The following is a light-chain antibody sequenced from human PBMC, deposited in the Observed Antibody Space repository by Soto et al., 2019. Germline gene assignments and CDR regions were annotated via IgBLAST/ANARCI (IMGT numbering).Light chain of an antibody. Sequence: QSVLTQPASVSGSPRQSITISCTGTSSDVGAYNYASWYQQYPGEAPKVIIYDVSHRPAGVSNRFSGSKSGNTASLTISGLQTQDEADYYCSSYTSATTYVFGTGTRVTVL. CDR1: SSDVGAYNY. J-gene: IGLJ1*01. V-gene: IGLV2-14*01. CDR2: DVS. CDR3: SSYTSATTYV.